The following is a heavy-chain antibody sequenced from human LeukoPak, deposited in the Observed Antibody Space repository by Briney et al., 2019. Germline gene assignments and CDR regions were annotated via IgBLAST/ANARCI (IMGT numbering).Heavy chain of an antibody. CDR3: ARVEVRWYIYYGMDV. J-gene: IGHJ6*02. CDR2: INHSGST. V-gene: IGHV4-34*01. D-gene: IGHD4-23*01. Sequence: SETLSLTCAVYGGSFSGCYWSWIRQPPGKGLEWIGEINHSGSTNYNPSLKSRVTISVDTSKNQFSLKLSSVTAADTAVYYCARVEVRWYIYYGMDVWGQGTTVTVSS. CDR1: GGSFSGCY.